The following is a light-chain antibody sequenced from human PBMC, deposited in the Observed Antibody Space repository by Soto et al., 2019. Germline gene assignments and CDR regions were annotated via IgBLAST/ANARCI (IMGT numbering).Light chain of an antibody. CDR1: QSISPY. J-gene: IGKJ1*01. CDR3: QQSNSYPWT. V-gene: IGKV1-5*03. CDR2: RAS. Sequence: DIQMTQSPSTLSASAGDRVTISCRASQSISPYLAWYQQKPGKAPKLLIYRASSLQSGVPSRFSGSGSGTEFPLTISSLQPDDFATYYCQQSNSYPWTFGQGTKVDIK.